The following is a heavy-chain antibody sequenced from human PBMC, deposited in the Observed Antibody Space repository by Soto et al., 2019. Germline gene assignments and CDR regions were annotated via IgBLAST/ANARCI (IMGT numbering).Heavy chain of an antibody. Sequence: QVQLQESGPGLVKPSETLSLTCTVSGDSISSYYWIWIRQPPKKGLEWIGYIKYSGSTNYNPSLNGRVTISKDTSKNQFSLKLTSVTATDTAVYYCARQGSARGWIDPWGQGTLVIVSS. CDR1: GDSISSYY. V-gene: IGHV4-59*08. CDR3: ARQGSARGWIDP. J-gene: IGHJ5*02. CDR2: IKYSGST.